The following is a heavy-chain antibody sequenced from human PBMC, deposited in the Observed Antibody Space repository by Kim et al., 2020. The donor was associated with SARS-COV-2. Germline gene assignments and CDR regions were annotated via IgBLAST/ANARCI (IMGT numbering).Heavy chain of an antibody. CDR2: IKSKTDGGTT. CDR1: GFTFSNAW. CDR3: TTAAIGSPDAFDI. V-gene: IGHV3-15*01. Sequence: GWSLRLSCAASGFTFSNAWMSWVRQAPGKGLEWVGRIKSKTDGGTTDYAAPVKGRFTISRDDSKNTLYLQMNSLKTEDTAVYYCTTAAIGSPDAFDIWGQGTMVTVSS. J-gene: IGHJ3*02. D-gene: IGHD1-26*01.